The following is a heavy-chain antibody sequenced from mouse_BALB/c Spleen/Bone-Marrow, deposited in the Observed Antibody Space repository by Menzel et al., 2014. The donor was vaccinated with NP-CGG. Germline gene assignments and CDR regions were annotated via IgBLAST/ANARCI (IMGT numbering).Heavy chain of an antibody. CDR2: INPSSGYT. CDR1: GYTFTSYT. Sequence: VQLQESGAELARPGASVKMSCKASGYTFTSYTMHWVKPRPGQGLEWIGYINPSSGYTNYNQKFKDKATLTADKSSSTAYMQLSSLTSEDSAVYYCARESLYGSNYYWGQGTTLTVSS. V-gene: IGHV1-4*01. J-gene: IGHJ2*01. CDR3: ARESLYGSNYY. D-gene: IGHD1-1*01.